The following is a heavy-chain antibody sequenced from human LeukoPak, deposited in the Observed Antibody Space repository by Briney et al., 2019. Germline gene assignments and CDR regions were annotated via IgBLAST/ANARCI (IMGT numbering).Heavy chain of an antibody. Sequence: GGSLRLSCAASGFTFSSYGMHWVRQAPGKGLEWVAVISYDGSNKYYADSVKGRFTISRDNSKNTLYLQMNSLRAEDTAVYYCAKVSSYGDHSLGYWGQGTLVTVSS. CDR2: ISYDGSNK. D-gene: IGHD4-17*01. J-gene: IGHJ4*02. CDR3: AKVSSYGDHSLGY. V-gene: IGHV3-30*18. CDR1: GFTFSSYG.